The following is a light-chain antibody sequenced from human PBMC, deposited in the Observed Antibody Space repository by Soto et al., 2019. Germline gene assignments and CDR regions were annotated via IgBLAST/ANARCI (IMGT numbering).Light chain of an antibody. J-gene: IGKJ5*01. CDR2: DAS. V-gene: IGKV3-11*01. CDR3: QQRSKWWGT. Sequence: EMVLTQSPATLSLSPGERATLSCRASQSVSSYLAWYQQKPGQAPRLLIYDASNRATGIPARFSGSGSGTDLTLTISSLQPEDFAVYYCQQRSKWWGTFGQGTRLEIK. CDR1: QSVSSY.